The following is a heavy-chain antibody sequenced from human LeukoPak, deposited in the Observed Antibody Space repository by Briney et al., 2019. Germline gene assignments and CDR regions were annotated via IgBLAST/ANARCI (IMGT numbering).Heavy chain of an antibody. CDR1: GFTDSINY. CDR3: ARGETSSYDY. Sequence: QPGGSLRLSCAASGFTDSINYMSWVRQAPGKGLEWVSVIYSGGNTYYADSVKGRFTISRDNSKNTVYLQMNSLRAEDTAVYYCARGETSSYDYWGQGTLVTVPS. J-gene: IGHJ4*02. D-gene: IGHD2-2*01. CDR2: IYSGGNT. V-gene: IGHV3-53*01.